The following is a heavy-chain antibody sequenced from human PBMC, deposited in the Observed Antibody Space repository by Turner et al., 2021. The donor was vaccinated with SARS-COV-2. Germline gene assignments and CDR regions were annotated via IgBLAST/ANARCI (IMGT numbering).Heavy chain of an antibody. CDR2: INPNSGGT. V-gene: IGHV1-2*02. CDR1: GYTFTDYY. Sequence: QVQLVQSGAEVTKPGASVKVSCKASGYTFTDYYMHWVRQAPGQGLEWMGWINPNSGGTNSAQKFQGRVTMTRDTSISTAYMELSRLRSDDTAVYYCATDSYGTLWGQGTLVTVSS. J-gene: IGHJ4*02. D-gene: IGHD5-18*01. CDR3: ATDSYGTL.